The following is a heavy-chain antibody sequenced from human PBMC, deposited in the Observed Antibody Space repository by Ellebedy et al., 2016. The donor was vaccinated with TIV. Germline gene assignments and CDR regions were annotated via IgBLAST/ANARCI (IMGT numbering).Heavy chain of an antibody. J-gene: IGHJ6*02. Sequence: SETLSLTCAVYGGSFSGYYWSWIRQPPGKELEWIGYINFRGSTNYNPSLKSRVTISLNTSKTQFSLKLSSVTAADTAMYYCARVFSNGYEDYGMDVWGQGTTVTVSS. V-gene: IGHV4-34*01. CDR3: ARVFSNGYEDYGMDV. D-gene: IGHD3-22*01. CDR2: INFRGST. CDR1: GGSFSGYY.